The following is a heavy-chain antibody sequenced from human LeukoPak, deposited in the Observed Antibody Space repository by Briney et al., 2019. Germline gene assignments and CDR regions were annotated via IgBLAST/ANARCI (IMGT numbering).Heavy chain of an antibody. CDR1: GGTCSSYA. J-gene: IGHJ4*02. D-gene: IGHD3-16*01. Sequence: SVKVSCKASGGTCSSYAISWVRQAPGQGLEWMGRIIPILGTANYAQKFQGRVTITTDESTSTAYMELSSLRSEDTAVYYCARSGYHYQFDYWGQGTLVTVSS. V-gene: IGHV1-69*11. CDR3: ARSGYHYQFDY. CDR2: IIPILGTA.